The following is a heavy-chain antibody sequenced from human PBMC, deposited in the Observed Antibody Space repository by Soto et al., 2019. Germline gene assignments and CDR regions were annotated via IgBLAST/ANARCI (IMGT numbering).Heavy chain of an antibody. D-gene: IGHD4-17*01. CDR2: IWYDGSNK. J-gene: IGHJ6*02. Sequence: GGSLRLSCAASGFTFSSYGMHWVRQAPGKGLEWVAVIWYDGSNKYYADSVKGRFTISRDNSKNTLYLQMNSLRAEDTAVYYCARDTVTTHYSSYCMDVWGQAPTVTVSS. CDR1: GFTFSSYG. V-gene: IGHV3-33*01. CDR3: ARDTVTTHYSSYCMDV.